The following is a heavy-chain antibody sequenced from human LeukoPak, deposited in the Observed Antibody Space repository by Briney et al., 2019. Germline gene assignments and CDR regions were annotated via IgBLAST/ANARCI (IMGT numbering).Heavy chain of an antibody. V-gene: IGHV3-49*04. CDR1: GFAFDDFA. J-gene: IGHJ4*02. CDR3: SRNGLVDFDY. Sequence: GGSPRLSCTTSGFAFDDFAMSWVRQPAGKGLEWVGFIRRRAYGGAAEYAASVKGRFIISRDDSKGIAYLQMNSLKTEDTAVYYCSRNGLVDFDYWGQGSRVIVSP. CDR2: IRRRAYGGAA.